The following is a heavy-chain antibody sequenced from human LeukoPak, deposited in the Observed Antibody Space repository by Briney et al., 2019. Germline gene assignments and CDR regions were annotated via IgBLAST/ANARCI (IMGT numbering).Heavy chain of an antibody. V-gene: IGHV3-74*01. CDR3: SGSYQGHY. CDR2: IKSDGSST. Sequence: GGSLRLSCAASGFTFSSYWMHWVSQAPGKGLVWVSRIKSDGSSTSYADSVKGRFTISRDNAKNTLYLQMNSLRAEDTAVYYCSGSYQGHYWGQGTLVTVSS. CDR1: GFTFSSYW. J-gene: IGHJ4*02. D-gene: IGHD3-10*01.